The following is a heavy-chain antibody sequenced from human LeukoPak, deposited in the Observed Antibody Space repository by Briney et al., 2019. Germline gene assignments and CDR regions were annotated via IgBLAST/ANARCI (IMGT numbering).Heavy chain of an antibody. V-gene: IGHV4-39*01. CDR3: AGHVGDGAKLAYYYYYYYMDV. D-gene: IGHD1-1*01. CDR1: GGSISSSSYY. CDR2: IYYSGST. Sequence: SETLSLTCTVSGGSISSSSYYWGWIRQPPGKGLEWIGSIYYSGSTYYNPSLKSRVTISVDTSKNQFSLKLSSVTAADTAVYYCAGHVGDGAKLAYYYYYYYMDVWGKGTTVTVSS. J-gene: IGHJ6*03.